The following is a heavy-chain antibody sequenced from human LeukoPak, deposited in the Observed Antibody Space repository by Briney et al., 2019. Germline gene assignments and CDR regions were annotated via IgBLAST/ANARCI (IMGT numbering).Heavy chain of an antibody. J-gene: IGHJ4*02. CDR2: IIPIFGTA. V-gene: IGHV1-69*05. Sequence: GASVKVSCKASGGTFSSYAISWVRQAPGQGLEWMGGIIPIFGTANYAQKFQGRVTMTRNTSISTAYMELSSLRSEDTAVYYCARRIRGFGELLLYIDYWGQGTLVTVSS. D-gene: IGHD3-10*01. CDR1: GGTFSSYA. CDR3: ARRIRGFGELLLYIDY.